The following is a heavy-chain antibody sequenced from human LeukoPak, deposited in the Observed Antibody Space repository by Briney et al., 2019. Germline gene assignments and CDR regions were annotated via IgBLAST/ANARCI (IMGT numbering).Heavy chain of an antibody. Sequence: SGGSLRLSCAASGFTFSSYSMNWVRQAPGRGLEWVSSISSSSSYIYYADSVKGRFTISRDNAKNSLYLQMNSLRAEDTAVYYCARDQTVGYFDYWGQGTLVTVSS. V-gene: IGHV3-21*01. CDR2: ISSSSSYI. J-gene: IGHJ4*02. D-gene: IGHD4-23*01. CDR3: ARDQTVGYFDY. CDR1: GFTFSSYS.